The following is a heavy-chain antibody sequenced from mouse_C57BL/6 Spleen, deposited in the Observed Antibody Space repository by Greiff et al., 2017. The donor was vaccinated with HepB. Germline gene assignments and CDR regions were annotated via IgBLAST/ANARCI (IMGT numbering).Heavy chain of an antibody. J-gene: IGHJ3*01. CDR3: ASGSSEGFAY. CDR1: GFSLTSYG. V-gene: IGHV2-6*01. D-gene: IGHD1-1*01. CDR2: IWGVGST. Sequence: VKLVESGPGLVAPSQRLSITCTVSGFSLTSYGVDWVRQSPGKGLEWLGVIWGVGSTNYNSALKSRLSISKDNSKSQVFLKMNSLQTDDTAMYYCASGSSEGFAYWGQGTLVTVSA.